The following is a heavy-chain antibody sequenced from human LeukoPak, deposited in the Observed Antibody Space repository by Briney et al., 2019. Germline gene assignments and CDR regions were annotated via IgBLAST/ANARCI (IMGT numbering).Heavy chain of an antibody. V-gene: IGHV4-59*08. CDR3: ARHANSGSYYPLLDS. D-gene: IGHD1-26*01. Sequence: PSETLSLTYTVSGGSISTYFWSWVRQPPGKGLEWIGYIYYSGNTNYNPSLKSRVTISLDTSKNQFSLKLSSVTAADTAVYYCARHANSGSYYPLLDSWGQGTLVTVSS. CDR1: GGSISTYF. J-gene: IGHJ4*02. CDR2: IYYSGNT.